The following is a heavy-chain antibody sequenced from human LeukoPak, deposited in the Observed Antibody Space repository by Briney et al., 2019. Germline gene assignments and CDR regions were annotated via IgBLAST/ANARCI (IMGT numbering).Heavy chain of an antibody. D-gene: IGHD1-1*01. CDR2: ISSSSSTI. J-gene: IGHJ3*02. CDR3: ARDNDAGTLPYDAFDI. Sequence: PGGSLRLSCAASGFTFSSYSMNWVRQAPGKGLEWVSYISSSSSTIYYADSVKGRFTISRDNAKNSLYLQMNSLRAEDTAVYYCARDNDAGTLPYDAFDIWGQGTMVTVSS. V-gene: IGHV3-48*01. CDR1: GFTFSSYS.